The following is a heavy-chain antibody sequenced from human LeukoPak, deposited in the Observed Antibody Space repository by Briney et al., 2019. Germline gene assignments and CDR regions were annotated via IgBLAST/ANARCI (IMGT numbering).Heavy chain of an antibody. CDR2: ISSNGGST. V-gene: IGHV3-64*04. J-gene: IGHJ5*02. CDR1: GFTFSSYA. Sequence: GGSLRLSCSASGFTFSSYAMYWVRQAPGKGLEYVSGISSNGGSTYYADSVKGRFTISRDNSKNTLYLQMNSLRAEDTAVYYCARATVTRWFDPWGQGTLVTVSS. CDR3: ARATVTRWFDP. D-gene: IGHD4-17*01.